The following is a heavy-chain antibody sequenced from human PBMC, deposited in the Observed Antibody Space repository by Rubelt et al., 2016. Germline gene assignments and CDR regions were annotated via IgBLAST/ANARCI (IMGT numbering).Heavy chain of an antibody. CDR3: ARGKEGLGVTMMDY. CDR2: INHSGST. V-gene: IGHV4-34*01. CDR1: GGSFSGYY. D-gene: IGHD3-22*01. Sequence: QVQLQQWGAGLLKPSETLSLTCAVYGGSFSGYYWSWIRQPPGKGLEWIGEINHSGSTNYNPSLKSRVTISVGTSKNQLSLKLSSVTAADTALYYCARGKEGLGVTMMDYWGQGTLVTVSS. J-gene: IGHJ4*02.